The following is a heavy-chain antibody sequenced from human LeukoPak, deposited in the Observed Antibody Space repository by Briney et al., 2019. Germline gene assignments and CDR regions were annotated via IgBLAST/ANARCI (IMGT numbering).Heavy chain of an antibody. J-gene: IGHJ6*03. Sequence: GTLRLSCAASGFTFSSYGMSWVRQAPGKGLEWVSAITGSGGSTYYADSVKGRFTISRDNSKNTLYLQMNNLRAEDTAVYYCAKYYGDYYYYFYMDVWGKGTTVTVSS. D-gene: IGHD4-17*01. V-gene: IGHV3-23*01. CDR2: ITGSGGST. CDR1: GFTFSSYG. CDR3: AKYYGDYYYYFYMDV.